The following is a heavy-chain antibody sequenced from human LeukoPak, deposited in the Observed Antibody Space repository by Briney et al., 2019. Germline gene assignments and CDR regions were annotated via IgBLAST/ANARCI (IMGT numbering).Heavy chain of an antibody. Sequence: PGGSLRLSCAASGFTFSSYEMNWVRQAPGKGLEWVSYISSSGSTIYYADSVKGRFTISRDNAKNSLYLQMNSLRAEDTAVYYCARVAPSYDSSGYYFSHFDYWGQGTLVTVSS. CDR3: ARVAPSYDSSGYYFSHFDY. D-gene: IGHD3-22*01. J-gene: IGHJ4*02. CDR2: ISSSGSTI. CDR1: GFTFSSYE. V-gene: IGHV3-48*03.